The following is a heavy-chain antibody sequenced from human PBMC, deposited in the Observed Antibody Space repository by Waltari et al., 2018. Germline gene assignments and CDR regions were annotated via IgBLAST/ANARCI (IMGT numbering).Heavy chain of an antibody. CDR1: GYNFTNYL. CDR3: ASPDY. J-gene: IGHJ4*02. V-gene: IGHV5-51*01. CDR2: VHPGDSDF. Sequence: EVQFVQSGAELKKPGESLKISCRASGYNFTNYLIGWVRQMPGKGLEWLGTVHPGDSDFRYSPSFQGHITISADKSVSTAYLQLNNLRASDSAIYYCASPDYWGQGTLVTVSS.